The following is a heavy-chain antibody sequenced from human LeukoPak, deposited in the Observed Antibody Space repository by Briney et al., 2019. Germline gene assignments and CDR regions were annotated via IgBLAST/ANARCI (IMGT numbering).Heavy chain of an antibody. D-gene: IGHD3-3*01. J-gene: IGHJ4*02. CDR2: IYYSGST. CDR3: ARVPNEYYDFWSGYKETYFDY. V-gene: IGHV4-59*11. CDR1: GGSISSHY. Sequence: SETLSLTCTVSGGSISSHYWSWIRQPPGKGLEWLGYIYYSGSTNYNPSLKSRVTISVDTSKNQFSLRLSSVTAADTAVYYCARVPNEYYDFWSGYKETYFDYWGQGTLVTVSS.